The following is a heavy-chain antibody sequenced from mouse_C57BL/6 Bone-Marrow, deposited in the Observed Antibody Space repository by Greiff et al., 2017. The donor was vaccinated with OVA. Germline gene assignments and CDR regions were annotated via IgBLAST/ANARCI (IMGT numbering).Heavy chain of an antibody. CDR3: ARQNWAYAMDD. Sequence: EVQLVESGGDLVKPGGSLKLSCAASGFTFSSYGMSWVRQTPDKRLEWVATISSGGSYTYYPDSVKGRFTISRDNAKNTLYLQMSSLKSEDTAMYYCARQNWAYAMDDWGQGTSVTVSS. CDR1: GFTFSSYG. D-gene: IGHD4-1*01. J-gene: IGHJ4*01. CDR2: ISSGGSYT. V-gene: IGHV5-6*01.